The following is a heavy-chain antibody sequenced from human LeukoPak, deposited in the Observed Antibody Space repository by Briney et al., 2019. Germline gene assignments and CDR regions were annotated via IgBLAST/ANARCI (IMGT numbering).Heavy chain of an antibody. Sequence: ASVKVSCKASGYTFTSYYIHWVRQAPGQGLEWMGVIKPSAGGTSYAQKFQDRVTMTRDMSTTTVYLGLNSLRSEDTAVYYCARGGCSTTSCYHFDSWGQRTLVTVSS. J-gene: IGHJ4*02. D-gene: IGHD2-2*01. CDR2: IKPSAGGT. CDR3: ARGGCSTTSCYHFDS. V-gene: IGHV1-46*01. CDR1: GYTFTSYY.